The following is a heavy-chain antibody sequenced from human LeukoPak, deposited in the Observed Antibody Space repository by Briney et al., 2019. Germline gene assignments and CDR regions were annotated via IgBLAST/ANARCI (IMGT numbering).Heavy chain of an antibody. CDR2: IYYSGST. CDR1: GYSISSGYY. Sequence: SETLSLTCTVSGYSISSGYYWSWMRQPPGKGLEWIGYIYYSGSTNYNPSLKSRVTISVDTSKNQFSLKLSSVTAADTAVYYCARAQGLSGYYYFGYWGQGTPGT. D-gene: IGHD3-22*01. V-gene: IGHV4-61*01. J-gene: IGHJ4*02. CDR3: ARAQGLSGYYYFGY.